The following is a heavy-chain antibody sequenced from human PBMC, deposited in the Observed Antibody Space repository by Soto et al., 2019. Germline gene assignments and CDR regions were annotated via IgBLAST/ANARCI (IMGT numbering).Heavy chain of an antibody. D-gene: IGHD6-13*01. Sequence: LRLSCAASGFTFSNAWMSWVRQAPGKGLEWVGRIKSKTDGGTTDYAAPVKGRFTISRDDSKNTLYLQMNSLKTEDTAVYYCTTEGIAAAGLDYWGQGTLVTVSS. CDR2: IKSKTDGGTT. V-gene: IGHV3-15*01. CDR3: TTEGIAAAGLDY. CDR1: GFTFSNAW. J-gene: IGHJ4*02.